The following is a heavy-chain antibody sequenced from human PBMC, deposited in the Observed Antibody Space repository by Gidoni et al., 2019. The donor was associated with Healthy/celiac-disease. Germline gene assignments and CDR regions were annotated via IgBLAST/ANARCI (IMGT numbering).Heavy chain of an antibody. Sequence: QVQLVPSGGCLVQPWRSLRLSSAASGFPFSSYAMQWVRQAPGKGLEWVAVIAYDGSNKYDADYVKGRFTISRDNSKNTLYLQMNSLRAEDTAVYYCARDAAVQGVIYDAFDIWGQGTMVTVSS. D-gene: IGHD3-10*01. CDR3: ARDAAVQGVIYDAFDI. CDR1: GFPFSSYA. V-gene: IGHV3-30-3*01. CDR2: IAYDGSNK. J-gene: IGHJ3*02.